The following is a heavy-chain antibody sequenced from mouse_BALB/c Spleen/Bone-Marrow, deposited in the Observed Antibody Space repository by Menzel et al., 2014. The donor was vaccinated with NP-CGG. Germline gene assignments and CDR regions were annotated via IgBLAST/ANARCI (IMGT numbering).Heavy chain of an antibody. CDR2: TSSGVNYT. D-gene: IGHD2-2*01. V-gene: IGHV5-9-3*01. J-gene: IGHJ3*01. CDR1: GFTFSSYA. CDR3: ARHGGYDAGAWFAY. Sequence: EVQLVESGGGLVKPGGSLKLSCAASGFTFSSYAMSWVRQTPEKRLEWVATTSSGVNYTYYPDSVKGRFSISRDNAKNPLYLQMSSLRSEDTAVYYCARHGGYDAGAWFAYWGQGTLVTVSA.